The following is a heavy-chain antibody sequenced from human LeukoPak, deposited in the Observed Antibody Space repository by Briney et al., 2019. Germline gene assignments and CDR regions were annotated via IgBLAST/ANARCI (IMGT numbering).Heavy chain of an antibody. J-gene: IGHJ4*02. Sequence: SGGSLRLSCAASGFTVSSNYMSWVRQAPGKGLEWVSVIYSGGSTYYADSVKGRFTISRDNSKNTLYLQMNSLRAEDTAVYYCARAAGPWPYYFDYWGQGTLVTVSS. CDR3: ARAAGPWPYYFDY. V-gene: IGHV3-53*01. CDR2: IYSGGST. CDR1: GFTVSSNY.